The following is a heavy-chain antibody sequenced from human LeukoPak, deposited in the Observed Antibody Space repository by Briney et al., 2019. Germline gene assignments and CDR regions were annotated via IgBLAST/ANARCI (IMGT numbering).Heavy chain of an antibody. CDR3: ARDRDSSWYPYLDQ. CDR2: IKQGGSQK. Sequence: GESLRLSCVASGFSFSNFWMSWVRQAPGERPEWLTNIKQGGSQKYYVDSVRGRFTISRDNAKNSLYLQMNSLRAEDTAVYYCARDRDSSWYPYLDQWGQGTLVTVSS. V-gene: IGHV3-7*03. J-gene: IGHJ4*02. D-gene: IGHD6-13*01. CDR1: GFSFSNFW.